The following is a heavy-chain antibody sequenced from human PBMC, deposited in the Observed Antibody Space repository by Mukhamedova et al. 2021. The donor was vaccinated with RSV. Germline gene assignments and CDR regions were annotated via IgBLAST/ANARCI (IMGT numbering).Heavy chain of an antibody. V-gene: IGHV3-9*01. CDR2: ISWNSGSI. Sequence: HWVRQAPGKGLEWVSGISWNSGSIGYADSVKGRFTISRDNAKNSLYLQMNSLRAEDTALYYCAKAGIAVAEPAYYFDYWGQGTL. J-gene: IGHJ4*02. CDR3: AKAGIAVAEPAYYFDY. D-gene: IGHD6-19*01.